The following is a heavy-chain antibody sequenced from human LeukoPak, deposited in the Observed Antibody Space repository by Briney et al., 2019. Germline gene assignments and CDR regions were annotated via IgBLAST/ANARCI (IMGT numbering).Heavy chain of an antibody. J-gene: IGHJ4*02. CDR3: AKESPYGSGSRNYYFHY. Sequence: GGSLRLSCAASGFTFSSYAMSWVRQAPGKGLEWVSAVSGSADRTYYADSVKGRFTISRDNSKNTLYLQMNSLRPEDTAIYYCAKESPYGSGSRNYYFHYWGQGTLVTVSS. CDR1: GFTFSSYA. V-gene: IGHV3-23*01. D-gene: IGHD3-10*01. CDR2: VSGSADRT.